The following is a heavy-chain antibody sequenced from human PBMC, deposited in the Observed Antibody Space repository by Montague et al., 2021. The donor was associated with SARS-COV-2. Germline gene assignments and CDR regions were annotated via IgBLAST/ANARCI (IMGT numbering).Heavy chain of an antibody. CDR1: GGSSSGYY. CDR3: ARGARQGYGFRLGSFDS. CDR2: ISHSGST. V-gene: IGHV4-34*01. Sequence: SETLSLTCAVYGGSSSGYYWNWIRQPPGKGLEWIGEISHSGSTNYNPSLKSRVTMSVDTSKNQFSLKLSSVTAADTAVYYCARGARQGYGFRLGSFDSWGQGTLVTVSS. J-gene: IGHJ4*02. D-gene: IGHD3-10*01.